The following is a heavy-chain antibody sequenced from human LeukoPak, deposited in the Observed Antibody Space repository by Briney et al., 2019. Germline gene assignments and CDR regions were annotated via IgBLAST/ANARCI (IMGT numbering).Heavy chain of an antibody. D-gene: IGHD5-18*01. CDR2: ISGSADNT. CDR3: AKVGDTAMAFDC. Sequence: GGSLRLSCAAAGFTFSSYAMSWVRQAPGKGLEWVSAISGSADNTYYADSVRGRFTISRDNSKNTLYLQMNSLRAEDTAVYYCAKVGDTAMAFDCWGQGTLVTVSS. CDR1: GFTFSSYA. V-gene: IGHV3-23*01. J-gene: IGHJ4*02.